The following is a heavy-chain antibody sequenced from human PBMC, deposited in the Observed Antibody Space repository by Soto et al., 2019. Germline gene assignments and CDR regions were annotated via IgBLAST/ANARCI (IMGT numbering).Heavy chain of an antibody. CDR3: ARSGYLSLLYRKPGPPSQPPTV. D-gene: IGHD3-3*01. CDR2: ISSSGSTI. CDR1: GFTFSSYE. V-gene: IGHV3-48*03. J-gene: IGHJ4*02. Sequence: PGGSLRLSCAASGFTFSSYEMNWVRQAPGKGLEWVSYISSSGSTIYYADSVKGRFTISRDNAKNSLYLQMNSLRAEDTAVYYCARSGYLSLLYRKPGPPSQPPTVWGQGTLVTVSS.